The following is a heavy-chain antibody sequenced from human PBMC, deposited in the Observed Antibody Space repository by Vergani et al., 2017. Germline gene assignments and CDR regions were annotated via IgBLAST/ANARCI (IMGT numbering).Heavy chain of an antibody. J-gene: IGHJ4*02. Sequence: EVQLVESGGGLVQPGGSLRLSCAASGFTFSSYSMNWVRQAPGKGLEWVSYISSSSSTIYYADSVKGRFTISRDNAKNSLYLQMNSLRAEDTAVYYCAKSGGDIVVVVAATMDYWGQGTLVTVSS. D-gene: IGHD2-15*01. CDR2: ISSSSSTI. CDR1: GFTFSSYS. V-gene: IGHV3-48*01. CDR3: AKSGGDIVVVVAATMDY.